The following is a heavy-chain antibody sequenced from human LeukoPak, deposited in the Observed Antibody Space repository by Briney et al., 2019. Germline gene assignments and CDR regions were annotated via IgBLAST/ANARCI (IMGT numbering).Heavy chain of an antibody. J-gene: IGHJ4*02. CDR3: ARGPDGYNSHFDY. V-gene: IGHV3-30-3*01. D-gene: IGHD5-24*01. Sequence: ERSLRLSCAASGFTFSSYAMHWVRQAPGKGLECVAVIYYDGSTKYYADSVEGRFTISRDNSKNTLYLHMNSLRVEDTAVFYCARGPDGYNSHFDYWGQGTLVTVSS. CDR1: GFTFSSYA. CDR2: IYYDGSTK.